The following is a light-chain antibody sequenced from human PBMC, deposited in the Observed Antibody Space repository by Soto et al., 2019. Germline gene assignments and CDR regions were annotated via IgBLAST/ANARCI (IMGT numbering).Light chain of an antibody. CDR1: QSVSGSY. CDR2: GAS. Sequence: EIVLTQSPGTLSLSPGERATLSCRASQSVSGSYLAWYQQKPGQPPRLLIYGASSRATGIPDRLSGSGSGTDFTLTFSRLEPEDFAVYYCQQYGTSPYTFGHGTKLEIK. J-gene: IGKJ2*01. V-gene: IGKV3-20*01. CDR3: QQYGTSPYT.